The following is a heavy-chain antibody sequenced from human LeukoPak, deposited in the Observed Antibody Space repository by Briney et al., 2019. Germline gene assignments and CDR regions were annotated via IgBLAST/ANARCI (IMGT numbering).Heavy chain of an antibody. CDR3: ARGLGGVISFFDY. J-gene: IGHJ4*02. V-gene: IGHV4-34*01. D-gene: IGHD3-16*02. CDR1: GGSFSGYY. Sequence: SESLSLTCAVYGGSFSGYYWSWIRQPPGKGLEWIGEINHSGSNNYNPSLKRRVTISVDTSKNQFFLKLSSVAAADAAVYYCARGLGGVISFFDYWGQGTLVTVSS. CDR2: INHSGSN.